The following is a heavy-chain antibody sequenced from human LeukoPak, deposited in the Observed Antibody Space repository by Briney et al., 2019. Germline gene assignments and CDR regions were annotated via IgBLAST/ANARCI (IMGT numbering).Heavy chain of an antibody. J-gene: IGHJ4*02. Sequence: GGSLRLSCAASGFTFSSYAMSWVRQAPGKGLEWVSAISGSGGSTCYADSVKGRFTISRDNSKNTLYLQMNSLRAEDTAVYYCAKGYDFWSGYSDYWGQGTLVTVSS. CDR2: ISGSGGST. V-gene: IGHV3-23*01. CDR1: GFTFSSYA. D-gene: IGHD3-3*01. CDR3: AKGYDFWSGYSDY.